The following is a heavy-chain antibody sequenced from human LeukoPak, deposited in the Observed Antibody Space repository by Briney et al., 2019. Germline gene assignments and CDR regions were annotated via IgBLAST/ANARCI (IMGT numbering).Heavy chain of an antibody. V-gene: IGHV3-23*01. Sequence: GGSLRLSCGASGFIFSKYAMSWVRQAPGKGLEWVSAISGSGVYTYYADSVKGRFTISRDNSKNMIYLQMNSLRAEDTAVYYCAKGLLRFDYWGQGTLVTVSS. D-gene: IGHD2-15*01. J-gene: IGHJ4*02. CDR3: AKGLLRFDY. CDR1: GFIFSKYA. CDR2: ISGSGVYT.